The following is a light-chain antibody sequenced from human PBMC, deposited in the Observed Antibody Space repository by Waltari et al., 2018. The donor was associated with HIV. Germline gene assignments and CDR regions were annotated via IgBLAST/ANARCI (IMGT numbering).Light chain of an antibody. V-gene: IGLV2-14*03. Sequence: QSALTQSASVSGSPGQSITIPCTGTGSDIGGYTYVSWYQQQPAKAPNLLIYDVTDRPSGISDRFSGSKSGNTASLTISGLQAEDEADYYCSSYTISSTVVFGGGTKLTVL. CDR1: GSDIGGYTY. J-gene: IGLJ2*01. CDR3: SSYTISSTVV. CDR2: DVT.